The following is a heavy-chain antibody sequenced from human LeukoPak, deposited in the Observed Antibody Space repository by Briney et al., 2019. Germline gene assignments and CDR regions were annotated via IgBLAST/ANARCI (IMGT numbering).Heavy chain of an antibody. D-gene: IGHD3-10*01. Sequence: GASVKVSCKASGYSFTDYYMHWVRQAPGQGLEWMGRINPKRGGTNYAQKFQGRVTSTRDTSISTAHMELSRLTSDDTAVYYCALLWFGELWTKDYWGQGTLVTVSS. CDR1: GYSFTDYY. CDR2: INPKRGGT. J-gene: IGHJ4*02. V-gene: IGHV1-2*06. CDR3: ALLWFGELWTKDY.